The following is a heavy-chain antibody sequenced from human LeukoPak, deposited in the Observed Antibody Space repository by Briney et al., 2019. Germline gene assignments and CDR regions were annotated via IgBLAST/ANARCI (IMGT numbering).Heavy chain of an antibody. V-gene: IGHV3-30-3*01. CDR2: ISYDGSNK. Sequence: PGGSLRLSCVASGFTFSSYAMHWVRQAPGKGLEWVAVISYDGSNKYYADSVKGRFTISRDNSKNTLYLQMNSLRAEDTAAYYCARGEHQFDYWGQGTLVTVSS. J-gene: IGHJ4*02. CDR1: GFTFSSYA. CDR3: ARGEHQFDY. D-gene: IGHD1-26*01.